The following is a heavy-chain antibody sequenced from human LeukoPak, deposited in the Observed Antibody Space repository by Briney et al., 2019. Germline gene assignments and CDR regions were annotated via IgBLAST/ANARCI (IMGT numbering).Heavy chain of an antibody. Sequence: ASVKVSCKASGYTFTGYYMHWVRQAPGQGLEWMGIINPSGGSTSYAQKFQGRVTMTRDMSTSTVYMELSSLRSEDTAVYYCARTLAERYFDYWGQGTLVTVSS. V-gene: IGHV1-46*01. CDR2: INPSGGST. CDR1: GYTFTGYY. CDR3: ARTLAERYFDY. J-gene: IGHJ4*02.